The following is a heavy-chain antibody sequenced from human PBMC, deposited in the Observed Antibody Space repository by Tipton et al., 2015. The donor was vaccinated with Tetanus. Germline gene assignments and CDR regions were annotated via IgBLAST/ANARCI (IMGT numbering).Heavy chain of an antibody. D-gene: IGHD2-21*01. J-gene: IGHJ6*02. CDR3: ARLTGHSMDVVDYYYFGMDV. CDR1: GFNFGDFN. V-gene: IGHV3-21*01. Sequence: GSLRLSCQGSGFNFGDFNMNWIRQTPGKGLQWVSSISGHSTYIHYAESVRGRFSVSRDNAENSLYLQVDSLRAEDTAVYHCARLTGHSMDVVDYYYFGMDVWGQGTKVTVSS. CDR2: ISGHSTYI.